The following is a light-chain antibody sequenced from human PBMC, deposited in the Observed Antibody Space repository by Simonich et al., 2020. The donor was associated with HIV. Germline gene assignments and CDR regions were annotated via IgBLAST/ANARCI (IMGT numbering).Light chain of an antibody. V-gene: IGKV3-15*01. CDR1: QGVSSN. CDR3: QQYNNWPPMT. CDR2: GAS. J-gene: IGKJ4*01. Sequence: EIVMTQSPATLSVSTGERATLSCRASQGVSSNLAWYQQKPGQAPRLLIYGASTRATGIPARFSGSGSGTEFTLTISSMQSEDFAVYYCQQYNNWPPMTFGGGTKVEIK.